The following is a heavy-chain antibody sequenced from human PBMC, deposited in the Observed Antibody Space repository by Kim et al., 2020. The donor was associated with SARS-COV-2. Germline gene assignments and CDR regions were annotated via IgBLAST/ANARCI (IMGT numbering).Heavy chain of an antibody. CDR1: GYTFTSYG. CDR2: ISAYNGDT. V-gene: IGHV1-18*01. Sequence: ASVKVSCKASGYTFTSYGFSWVRQAPGQGLEWMGWISAYNGDTNSAQKFQGRVTMTTDTSTSTAYMELRSLRSDDTAVYYCARDPSLLMYTNDWSPGRYFDYWGQGTLVTVSS. CDR3: ARDPSLLMYTNDWSPGRYFDY. D-gene: IGHD6-19*01. J-gene: IGHJ4*02.